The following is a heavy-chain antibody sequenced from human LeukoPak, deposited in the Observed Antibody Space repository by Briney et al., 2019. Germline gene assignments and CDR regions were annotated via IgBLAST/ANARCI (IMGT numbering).Heavy chain of an antibody. CDR3: AKDPSSTWFGDYFDY. V-gene: IGHV3-23*01. D-gene: IGHD6-13*01. J-gene: IGHJ4*02. CDR2: ISGSGGST. CDR1: GFTFSSYA. Sequence: GGSLRLSCAASGFTFSSYAMSWVRQAPGKGLEWVSAISGSGGSTYYADSVKGRFTISRDNSKNTLYLQMNSLRAEDTAVYYCAKDPSSTWFGDYFDYWGQGTLVTVSS.